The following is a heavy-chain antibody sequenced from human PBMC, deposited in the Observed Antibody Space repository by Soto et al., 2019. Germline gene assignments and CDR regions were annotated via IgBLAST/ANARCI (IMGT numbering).Heavy chain of an antibody. Sequence: GGSLRLSCSASGFTFSGSAMHWVRQASGEGLEWVGRIRNKANNYATAYAASVRGRFTISRDDSKNTAYLQMNSLKTEDTAVYYCTASAYDRFLDHWAQGRLVTVSS. CDR1: GFTFSGSA. D-gene: IGHD5-12*01. CDR3: TASAYDRFLDH. CDR2: IRNKANNYAT. J-gene: IGHJ4*02. V-gene: IGHV3-73*01.